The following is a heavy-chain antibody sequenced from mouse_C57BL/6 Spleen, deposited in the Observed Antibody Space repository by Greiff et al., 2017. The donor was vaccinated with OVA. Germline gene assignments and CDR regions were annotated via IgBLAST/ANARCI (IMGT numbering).Heavy chain of an antibody. CDR2: IDPETGGT. Sequence: QVQLKESGAELVRPGASVTLSCKASGYTFTDYEMHWVKQTPVHGLEWIGAIDPETGGTAYNQKFKGKAILTADKSSSTAYMELRSLTSEDSAVYYCTHFYYDYDGSAYWGQGTLVTVSA. J-gene: IGHJ3*01. CDR1: GYTFTDYE. D-gene: IGHD2-4*01. V-gene: IGHV1-15*01. CDR3: THFYYDYDGSAY.